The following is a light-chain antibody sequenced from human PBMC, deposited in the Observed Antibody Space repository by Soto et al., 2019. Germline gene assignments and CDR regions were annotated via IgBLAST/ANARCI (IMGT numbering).Light chain of an antibody. Sequence: EIVMTQSPATLSVSPGDRATISCTASQSVSTNLAWYQQKPGQAPRLLIYAASVRATGIPARFSGSGSGTEFTLTISSLQYEDFAVYYYQQYDERPPTLTFGGGTKVEIK. V-gene: IGKV3-15*01. J-gene: IGKJ4*01. CDR2: AAS. CDR1: QSVSTN. CDR3: QQYDERPPTLT.